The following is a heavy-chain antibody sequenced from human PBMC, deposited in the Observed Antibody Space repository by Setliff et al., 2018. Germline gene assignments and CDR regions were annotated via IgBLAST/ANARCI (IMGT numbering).Heavy chain of an antibody. D-gene: IGHD2-2*01. J-gene: IGHJ6*03. CDR1: GGSFSGYY. CDR2: INHSGST. V-gene: IGHV4-34*01. Sequence: SETLSLTCAVYGGSFSGYYWSWIRQPPGKGLVWIGEINHSGSTNYNPSLKSRVTISVDTSKNQFSLKLSSVTAADTAVYYCARKSRNIVVVPAAVIYYYYYYMDVWGKGTTVTVSS. CDR3: ARKSRNIVVVPAAVIYYYYYYMDV.